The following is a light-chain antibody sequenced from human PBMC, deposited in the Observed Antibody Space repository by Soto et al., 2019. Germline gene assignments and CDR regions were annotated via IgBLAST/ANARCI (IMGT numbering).Light chain of an antibody. CDR2: AAS. CDR1: QGISTY. Sequence: DIQMTQSPSSLSASVGDRVTITCRATQGISTYLAWYQQRPGKVPKLLIYAASTLQSGVPSRFSGSGSGTDFTLTISSLRPEDVATYYCQKYNTAPWTFGQGTKVEI. J-gene: IGKJ1*01. CDR3: QKYNTAPWT. V-gene: IGKV1-27*01.